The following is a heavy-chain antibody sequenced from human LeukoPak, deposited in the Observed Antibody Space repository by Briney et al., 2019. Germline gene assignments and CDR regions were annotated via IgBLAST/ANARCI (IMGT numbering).Heavy chain of an antibody. D-gene: IGHD2-21*01. V-gene: IGHV4-59*12. CDR3: ATTDKNRYYINV. Sequence: PSETLSLTCTVSGGSISSYYWNWIRQSPEKGLEGISYMYYSGTTNYNPSLENRAGISLDLSRHQFSLRLSSVTAADTAVYFCATTDKNRYYINVWGPGTTVIVSS. CDR1: GGSISSYY. J-gene: IGHJ6*01. CDR2: MYYSGTT.